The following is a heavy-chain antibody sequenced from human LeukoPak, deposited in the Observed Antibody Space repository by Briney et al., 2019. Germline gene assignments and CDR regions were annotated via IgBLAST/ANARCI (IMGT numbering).Heavy chain of an antibody. CDR1: GFTFSSNS. CDR3: ARYLGSGTAFDY. D-gene: IGHD3-10*01. CDR2: ISGSGGST. Sequence: GGSLRLSCAASGFTFSSNSMTWVRQTPGKGLEWVSSISGSGGSTHYADSVNGRFTISRDNSKNTLYLRMNSLRAEDTAVYYCARYLGSGTAFDYWGQGTLVTVSS. J-gene: IGHJ4*02. V-gene: IGHV3-23*01.